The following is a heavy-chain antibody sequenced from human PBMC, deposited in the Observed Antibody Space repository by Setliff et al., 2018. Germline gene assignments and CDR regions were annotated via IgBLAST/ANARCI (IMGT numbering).Heavy chain of an antibody. V-gene: IGHV3-23*01. J-gene: IGHJ6*03. CDR2: ITGSGAGT. CDR1: GLTFSSYA. D-gene: IGHD3-22*01. CDR3: AKGGGGNYDSSAIGYYYYYYYMDV. Sequence: PGGSLRLSCVAPGLTFSSYAMKWVRQAPGKGLEWVSGITGSGAGTYYADSVEGRFTISRDNSDNTLYMEMISPRAEDTAVYYCAKGGGGNYDSSAIGYYYYYYYMDVWGKGTTVTVSS.